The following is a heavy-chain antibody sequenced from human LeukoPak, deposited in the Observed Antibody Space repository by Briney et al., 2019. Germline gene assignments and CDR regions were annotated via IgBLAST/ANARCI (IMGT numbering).Heavy chain of an antibody. CDR1: GGTFSSYA. J-gene: IGHJ4*02. Sequence: SVKVSCKASGGTFSSYAISWVRQAPGQGLEWMGGIIPIFGTANYAQKFQGRVTITADRSTSTAYMELSSLRSEDTAVYYCARGEMGIAVAGIVTSPFGYWGQGTLVTVSS. V-gene: IGHV1-69*06. D-gene: IGHD6-19*01. CDR3: ARGEMGIAVAGIVTSPFGY. CDR2: IIPIFGTA.